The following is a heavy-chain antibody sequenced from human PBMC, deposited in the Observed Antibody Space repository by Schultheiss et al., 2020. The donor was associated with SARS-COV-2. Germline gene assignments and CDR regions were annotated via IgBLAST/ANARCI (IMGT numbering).Heavy chain of an antibody. V-gene: IGHV4-61*01. CDR1: GGSVSSGSYY. CDR3: ARAPPGSRVGFDP. D-gene: IGHD5/OR15-5a*01. J-gene: IGHJ5*02. Sequence: SETLSLTCTVSGGSVSSGSYYWSWIRQPPGKGLEWIGYIYYSGSTNYNPSLKSRVTISVDTSKNQFSLKLSSVTAADTAVYYCARAPPGSRVGFDPWGQGTLVTVSS. CDR2: IYYSGST.